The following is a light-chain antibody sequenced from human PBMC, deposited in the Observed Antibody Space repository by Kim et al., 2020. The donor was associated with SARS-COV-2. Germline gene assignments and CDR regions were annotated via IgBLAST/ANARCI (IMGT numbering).Light chain of an antibody. Sequence: SFAISCPGSGSFVGYFNPFSWYRQHPGQAPKLIIYEVDKPPSGVSNRFSGAESVNTASLTISGLQAEDEADYHCCSYAGSSTSYIFGTGTKVTVL. CDR3: CSYAGSSTSYI. V-gene: IGLV2-23*02. J-gene: IGLJ1*01. CDR2: EVD. CDR1: GSFVGYFNP.